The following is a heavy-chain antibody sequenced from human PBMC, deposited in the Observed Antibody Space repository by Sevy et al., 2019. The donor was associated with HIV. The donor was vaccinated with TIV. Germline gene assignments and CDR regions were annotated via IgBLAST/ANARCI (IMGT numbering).Heavy chain of an antibody. V-gene: IGHV4-39*01. J-gene: IGHJ4*02. CDR3: VGPKLTYTNGWHYFDY. D-gene: IGHD2-8*01. CDR2: IRHGGYT. CDR1: GASFSKTAYY. Sequence: SETLSLTCIVSGASFSKTAYYWGWIRQSPGKGLEWIASIRHGGYTFYNPSLKSRVTISADTSKNQFSLKLTSVSAADTSIYYCVGPKLTYTNGWHYFDYWGQGTVVTVSS.